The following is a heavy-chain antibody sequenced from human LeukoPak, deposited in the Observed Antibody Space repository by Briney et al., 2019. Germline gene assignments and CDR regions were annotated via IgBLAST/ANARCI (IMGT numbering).Heavy chain of an antibody. J-gene: IGHJ5*02. CDR3: ARDALRGYYDSSGYRRQGSWFDP. V-gene: IGHV3-30*03. D-gene: IGHD3-22*01. Sequence: GGSLRLSCAASGFTFSSYGMHWVRQAPGKGLEWVAVISYDGSNKYYADSVKGRFTISRDNSKNTLYLQMNSLRAEDTAVYYCARDALRGYYDSSGYRRQGSWFDPWGQGTLVTVSS. CDR1: GFTFSSYG. CDR2: ISYDGSNK.